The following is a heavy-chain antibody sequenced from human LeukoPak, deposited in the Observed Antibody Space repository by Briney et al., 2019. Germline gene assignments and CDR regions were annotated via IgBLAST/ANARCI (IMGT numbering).Heavy chain of an antibody. J-gene: IGHJ4*01. CDR1: GYTFSDYW. CDR3: ATQPPNYDSIGYYFFGH. CDR2: IYPRDSDT. V-gene: IGHV5-51*01. Sequence: GESLKISCQTSGYTFSDYWIGWVRQMPGKGLEWMGIIYPRDSDTKYSPSFQGQVVISVDKSINTAYLQWSSLKASATATYYCATQPPNYDSIGYYFFGHWGQGTLVTVSP. D-gene: IGHD3-22*01.